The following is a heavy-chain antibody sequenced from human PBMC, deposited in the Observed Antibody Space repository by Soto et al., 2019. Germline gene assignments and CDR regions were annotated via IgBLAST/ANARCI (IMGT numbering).Heavy chain of an antibody. CDR3: ARWSYLDY. D-gene: IGHD3-3*01. CDR2: ISGSDGKT. Sequence: QPGGSLRLSCAASGFSFGSYALSWVRQAPGKGLEWVSTISGSDGKTFYADSVKGRFSISRDTSQNTLYLQMNSLRAYDTAIYYCARWSYLDYWGQGTRVTVSS. V-gene: IGHV3-23*01. J-gene: IGHJ4*02. CDR1: GFSFGSYA.